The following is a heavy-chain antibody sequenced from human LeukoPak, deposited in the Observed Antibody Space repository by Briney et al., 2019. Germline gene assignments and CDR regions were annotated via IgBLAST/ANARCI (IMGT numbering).Heavy chain of an antibody. CDR1: GFTFNSYA. V-gene: IGHV3-23*01. Sequence: GGSLRLSCAASGFTFNSYAMTWVRQAPGEGLEWVSTISASGRSTYYADSVKGRFTISRGNSKNTVYLQMNSLRAEDTAVYYCAKGYSYDYDAFDVWGQGTMVTVSS. CDR2: ISASGRST. J-gene: IGHJ3*01. CDR3: AKGYSYDYDAFDV. D-gene: IGHD5-18*01.